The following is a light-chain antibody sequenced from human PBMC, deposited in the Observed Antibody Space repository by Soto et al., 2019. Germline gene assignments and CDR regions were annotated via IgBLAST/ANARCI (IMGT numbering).Light chain of an antibody. J-gene: IGKJ4*01. CDR3: QQYGSSPLT. CDR1: QSVSSSY. CDR2: GAS. Sequence: EIVLTQSPGTLSLSPGERATLSCRASQSVSSSYLAWYQKKPGQAPRLLIYGASSRATGIPDRFSGSGSGTDFTLTISRLEPEDFAFYYCQQYGSSPLTFGGGTKVEIK. V-gene: IGKV3-20*01.